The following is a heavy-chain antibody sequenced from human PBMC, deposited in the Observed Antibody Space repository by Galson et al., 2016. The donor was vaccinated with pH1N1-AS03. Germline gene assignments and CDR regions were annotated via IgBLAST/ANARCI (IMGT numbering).Heavy chain of an antibody. V-gene: IGHV1-69*02. Sequence: SVKVSCKASGDTFSNYTFNWLRQAPGQGLEWMGRIIPILGITNYAQRFQDRVTITADKSTSSAYMELSSLRSEDTAMYFCATGDLGGDCFDPWGQGALVTVSS. D-gene: IGHD2-21*01. CDR1: GDTFSNYT. CDR2: IIPILGIT. J-gene: IGHJ5*01. CDR3: ATGDLGGDCFDP.